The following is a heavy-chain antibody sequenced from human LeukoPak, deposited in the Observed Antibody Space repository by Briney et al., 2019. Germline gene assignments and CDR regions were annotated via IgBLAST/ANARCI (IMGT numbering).Heavy chain of an antibody. V-gene: IGHV4-39*02. J-gene: IGHJ3*02. Sequence: SEPLTLPCTVSGGPISSSHYYWGWIPQPPGKVLEWIGSIYYSGNTYYHPSRKSRVTISVDTSKNQFSLKLTSVTAADTAVYYCARDLATAATADRAFDIWGQGTMVTVSS. CDR3: ARDLATAATADRAFDI. CDR2: IYYSGNT. CDR1: GGPISSSHYY. D-gene: IGHD6-13*01.